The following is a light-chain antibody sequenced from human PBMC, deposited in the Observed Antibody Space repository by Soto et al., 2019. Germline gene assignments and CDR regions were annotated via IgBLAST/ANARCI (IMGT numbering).Light chain of an antibody. Sequence: EIVLTHSPATLSLSPGKRATLSCRASQSLSSNFLAWYPQKPGPPPRLLIYDSSTRAAGFPDRFSGSGSGTEFTLTFSRLQSEDFAVYYCQQRSQRPPVTFGGGTKVDIK. CDR1: QSLSSNF. CDR3: QQRSQRPPVT. V-gene: IGKV3D-20*02. CDR2: DSS. J-gene: IGKJ4*01.